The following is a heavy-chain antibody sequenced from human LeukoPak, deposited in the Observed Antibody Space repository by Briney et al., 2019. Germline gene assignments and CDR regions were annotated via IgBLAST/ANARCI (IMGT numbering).Heavy chain of an antibody. CDR3: ARHADERVSGYYLADDNHFFDF. V-gene: IGHV4-34*01. CDR1: GGSFSGYY. Sequence: SETLSLTCAPYGGSFSGYYWSWIRQTPGKVLEWIGEINHSGITNYNPSLKSRVTISVDTSKSQFSLKLSSVTAADTAVYYCARHADERVSGYYLADDNHFFDFWGQGTLVTVSS. CDR2: INHSGIT. D-gene: IGHD3-22*01. J-gene: IGHJ4*02.